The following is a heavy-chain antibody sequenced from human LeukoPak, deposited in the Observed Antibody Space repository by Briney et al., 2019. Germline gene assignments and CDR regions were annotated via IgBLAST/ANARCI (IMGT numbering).Heavy chain of an antibody. CDR3: ARAPITSPFYFDY. J-gene: IGHJ4*02. CDR1: GFPFDEHG. V-gene: IGHV3-20*04. Sequence: GGSLRLSCTASGFPFDEHGMSWVRPVPGKGLEWVSGINWSGGSTGYADPLRGRFTISRDNAKNSLYLQMDSLRAEDTALYYCARAPITSPFYFDYWGQGTLVTVSS. CDR2: INWSGGST. D-gene: IGHD2-2*01.